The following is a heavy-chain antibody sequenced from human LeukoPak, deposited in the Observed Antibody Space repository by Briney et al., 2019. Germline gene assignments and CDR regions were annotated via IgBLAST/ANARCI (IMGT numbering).Heavy chain of an antibody. D-gene: IGHD3-3*01. CDR3: ARYEGNDY. Sequence: ASSKVFCSASGYTFTSYDINWVPQAIEHGVEWMGWMNPNSGNKGYAQKFQGRVTMTSNTSISTAYMELSSLRSEDTAVYYCARYEGNDYWGQGTLVTVSS. V-gene: IGHV1-8*01. J-gene: IGHJ4*02. CDR1: GYTFTSYD. CDR2: MNPNSGNK.